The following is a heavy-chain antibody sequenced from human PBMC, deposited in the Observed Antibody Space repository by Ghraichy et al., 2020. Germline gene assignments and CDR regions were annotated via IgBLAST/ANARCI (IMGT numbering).Heavy chain of an antibody. Sequence: GESLNISCAASGFTFSSYSMNWVRQAPGKGLEWVSSISSGSSYIYYADSVKGQFTISRDNAKNSLFLQMNSLRAEDTAVYYCARAGVAAAVDYYGMDVWGQGTTVTVSS. D-gene: IGHD2-15*01. CDR1: GFTFSSYS. CDR3: ARAGVAAAVDYYGMDV. CDR2: ISSGSSYI. J-gene: IGHJ6*02. V-gene: IGHV3-21*01.